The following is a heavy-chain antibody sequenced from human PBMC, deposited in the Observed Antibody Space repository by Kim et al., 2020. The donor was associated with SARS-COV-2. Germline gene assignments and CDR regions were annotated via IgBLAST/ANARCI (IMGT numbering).Heavy chain of an antibody. Sequence: GGSLRLSCAASGFTFSNYDMSWVRQAPGKGLEWVSTITFTGGTTYYADSVKGRFTISRDNSRNTLFLQMNSLTADDTAIYFCAQLRSGWSGGIDSWGQGTLVTVSS. J-gene: IGHJ5*01. D-gene: IGHD6-19*01. CDR1: GFTFSNYD. V-gene: IGHV3-23*01. CDR3: AQLRSGWSGGIDS. CDR2: ITFTGGTT.